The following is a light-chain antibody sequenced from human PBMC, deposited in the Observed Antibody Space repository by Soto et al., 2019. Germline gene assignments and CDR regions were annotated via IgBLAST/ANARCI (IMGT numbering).Light chain of an antibody. Sequence: DIVLTQSPATLSLSPGERATLSCRASQSVSNNYLACYQQKPGQAPRLLIFGASNRATGIPDRFSGSGSGTDFTLTISRLEPEDFAVYYCQQYGSSGTFGQGTKVDIK. CDR3: QQYGSSGT. CDR1: QSVSNNY. CDR2: GAS. V-gene: IGKV3-20*01. J-gene: IGKJ1*01.